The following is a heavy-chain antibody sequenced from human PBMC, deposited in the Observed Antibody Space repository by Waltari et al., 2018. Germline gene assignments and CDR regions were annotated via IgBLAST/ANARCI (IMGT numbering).Heavy chain of an antibody. CDR3: ARGYCRGVICYFDF. Sequence: NWVRQAPGQGLEWVSSISSTTRYIYYADSVKGRFTISRDNAKNSLSLQMNSLRAEDTAVYYCARGYCRGVICYFDFWGQGTLVTVSS. CDR2: ISSTTRYI. J-gene: IGHJ4*02. D-gene: IGHD2-15*01. V-gene: IGHV3-21*01.